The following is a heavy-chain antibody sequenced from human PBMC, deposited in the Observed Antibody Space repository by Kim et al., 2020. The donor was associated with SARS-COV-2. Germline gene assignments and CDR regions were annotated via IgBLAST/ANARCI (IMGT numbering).Heavy chain of an antibody. J-gene: IGHJ3*02. D-gene: IGHD3-9*01. CDR3: ARRSLRYFDWLPTGAFDI. V-gene: IGHV4-59*01. Sequence: SETLSLTCTVSGGSISSYYWSWIRQPPGKGLEWIGYIYYSGSTNYNPSLKSRVTISVDTSKNQFSLKLSSVTAADTAVYYCARRSLRYFDWLPTGAFDIWGQGTMVTVSS. CDR1: GGSISSYY. CDR2: IYYSGST.